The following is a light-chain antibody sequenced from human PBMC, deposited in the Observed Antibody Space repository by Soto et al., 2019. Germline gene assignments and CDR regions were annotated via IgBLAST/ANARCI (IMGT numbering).Light chain of an antibody. CDR2: CIS. V-gene: IGKV3-20*01. CDR1: QAFXRSY. Sequence: IVLTKSPGTLSLSPGERATLPCRASQAFXRSYLAGYQHNPGQAPRLLXACISRMAPGIPDRFSGGGSATDFTLTISRLEPEYYAVYYCHQYEGATSTFGQGTRLEIK. J-gene: IGKJ5*01. CDR3: HQYEGATST.